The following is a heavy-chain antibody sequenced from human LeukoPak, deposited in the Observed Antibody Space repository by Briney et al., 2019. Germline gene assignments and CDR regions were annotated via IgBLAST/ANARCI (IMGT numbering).Heavy chain of an antibody. CDR1: GFTFSSYS. CDR3: ARVMATKQSHSLYDY. Sequence: GGSLRLSCAASGFTFSSYSMSWVRQAPGKGLEWVSSISSSSSYIYYADSVKGRFTISSDNARNSLYLQMNSLRAKDTAVYYCARVMATKQSHSLYDYWGQGTLVTVSS. D-gene: IGHD5-24*01. J-gene: IGHJ4*02. V-gene: IGHV3-21*01. CDR2: ISSSSSYI.